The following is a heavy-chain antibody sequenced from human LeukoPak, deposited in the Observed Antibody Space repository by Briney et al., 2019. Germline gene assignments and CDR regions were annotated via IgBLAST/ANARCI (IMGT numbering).Heavy chain of an antibody. D-gene: IGHD3-22*01. CDR3: ARDRGWPSYYYDSSGYYYGGHWFDP. CDR1: GGTISSSSYY. V-gene: IGHV4-39*07. Sequence: SETLSLTCTVSGGTISSSSYYWGWIRQPPGKGLEWIGSNYYSGNNYYNPSLKSRVTISVDTSKNQFSLKLSSVTAADTAVYYCARDRGWPSYYYDSSGYYYGGHWFDPWGQGTLVTVSS. CDR2: NYYSGNN. J-gene: IGHJ5*02.